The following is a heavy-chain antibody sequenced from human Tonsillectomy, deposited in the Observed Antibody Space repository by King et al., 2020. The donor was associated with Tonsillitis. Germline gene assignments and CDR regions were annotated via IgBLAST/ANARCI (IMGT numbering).Heavy chain of an antibody. J-gene: IGHJ4*02. CDR2: ISHSGGT. V-gene: IGHV4-34*01. CDR1: GGSFSGYY. CDR3: ARGKYDFWSGYPDYFDY. D-gene: IGHD3-3*01. Sequence: VQLQQWGAGLLKPSETLSLTCAVYGGSFSGYYWGWIRQPPGKGLEWIGEISHSGGTNYNPSLKSRVTISLDTSKNQFSLKLTSVTAADTAVYYCARGKYDFWSGYPDYFDYWGRGTPVTVSS.